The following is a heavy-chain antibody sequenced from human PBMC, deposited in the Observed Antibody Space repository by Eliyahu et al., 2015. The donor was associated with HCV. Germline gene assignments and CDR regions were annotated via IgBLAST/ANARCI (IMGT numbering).Heavy chain of an antibody. Sequence: QVQLVQSGAEVKKPGSSVKVSCKASGXTFXXYXSSWVRQAPGQGLEWMGRIIPILGIANYAQKFQGRVTITADKSTSTAYMELSSLRSEDTAVYYCARDDTIFSGSYSQGVDYWGQGTLATVSS. J-gene: IGHJ4*02. CDR3: ARDDTIFSGSYSQGVDY. V-gene: IGHV1-69*04. CDR1: GXTFXXYX. CDR2: IIPILGIA. D-gene: IGHD1-26*01.